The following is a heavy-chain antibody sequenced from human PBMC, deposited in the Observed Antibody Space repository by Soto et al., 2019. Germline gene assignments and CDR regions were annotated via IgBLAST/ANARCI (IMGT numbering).Heavy chain of an antibody. V-gene: IGHV1-2*02. CDR3: ARGGGIAAAGTAFSWFDP. CDR2: INPNSGGT. J-gene: IGHJ5*02. CDR1: GCTFTGYY. D-gene: IGHD6-13*01. Sequence: ASVKVSWKASGCTFTGYYMHWVRQAPGQGLEWMGWINPNSGGTNYAQKFQGRVTMTRDTSISTAYMELSRLRSDDTAVYYCARGGGIAAAGTAFSWFDPWGQGTLVTVSS.